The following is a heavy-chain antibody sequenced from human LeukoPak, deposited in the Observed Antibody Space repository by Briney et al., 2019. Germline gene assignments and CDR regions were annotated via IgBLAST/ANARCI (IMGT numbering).Heavy chain of an antibody. CDR1: GLTVSSTY. D-gene: IGHD3-3*01. J-gene: IGHJ4*02. Sequence: GGSLRLSCAASGLTVSSTYMSWVRQTPGKGLEWVSVIYSGGSAYYADSVKGRFTTSRDNSKNTLYLQMNSLRAEDTAVYYCARDLLEWYFDYWGQGTLVTVSS. CDR2: IYSGGSA. CDR3: ARDLLEWYFDY. V-gene: IGHV3-66*01.